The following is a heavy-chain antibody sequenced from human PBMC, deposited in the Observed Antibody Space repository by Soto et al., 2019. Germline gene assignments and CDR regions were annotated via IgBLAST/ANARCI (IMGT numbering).Heavy chain of an antibody. CDR2: ISYYSGSI. D-gene: IGHD2-15*01. J-gene: IGHJ6*02. V-gene: IGHV3-9*01. CDR3: AKSMGGTANGLDV. Sequence: EVQLVESGGGLVQPGRSLRLSCAASGFRCDDYGMHWVRQVPGKGLEWVSGISYYSGSIGYADSVKGRFTISRDNAKNSLYLQMNSLRAEATALYYCAKSMGGTANGLDVWVQGTTVTVSS. CDR1: GFRCDDYG.